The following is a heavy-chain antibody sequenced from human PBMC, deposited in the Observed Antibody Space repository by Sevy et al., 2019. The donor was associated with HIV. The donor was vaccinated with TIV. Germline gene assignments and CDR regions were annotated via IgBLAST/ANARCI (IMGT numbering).Heavy chain of an antibody. CDR1: GYTFTGQY. CDR3: SRDLRLRGYSYGCFDY. J-gene: IGHJ4*02. Sequence: ASVKVSCKASGYTFTGQYIHWVRQAPGQGLEWMGWINPNSGDTNYSQEFQGRVTMTRDTSISTAYMELSGLKSNDTAVYYCSRDLRLRGYSYGCFDYWGQGTLVTVSS. D-gene: IGHD5-18*01. V-gene: IGHV1-2*02. CDR2: INPNSGDT.